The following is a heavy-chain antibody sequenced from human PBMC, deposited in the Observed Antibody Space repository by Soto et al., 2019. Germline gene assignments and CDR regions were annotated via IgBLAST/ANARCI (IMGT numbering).Heavy chain of an antibody. V-gene: IGHV3-74*01. J-gene: IGHJ4*02. CDR1: GFTFSSYW. D-gene: IGHD2-8*01. CDR2: ISTDGTST. CDR3: ARPRNGFDY. Sequence: EAQLVESGGGLVRPGGSLKLSCTDSGFTFSSYWMHWVRQAPGKGLVWVSRISTDGTSTSYADSVKGRFTISRDNAKNTLYLQVNSLRPEDTAVYYCARPRNGFDYWGQGTLVTVSS.